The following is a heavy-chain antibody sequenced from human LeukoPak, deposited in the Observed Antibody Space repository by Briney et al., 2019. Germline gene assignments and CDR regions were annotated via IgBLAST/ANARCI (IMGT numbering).Heavy chain of an antibody. J-gene: IGHJ5*02. D-gene: IGHD2-21*01. Sequence: GGXLRLSCAASGFTFSSYGMHWVRQAPGKGLEWVAFIRYDGSNKYYADSVKGRFTISRDNSKNTLYLQMNSLRAEDTAVYYCAKGVYYNWFDPWGQGTLVTVSA. V-gene: IGHV3-30*02. CDR2: IRYDGSNK. CDR3: AKGVYYNWFDP. CDR1: GFTFSSYG.